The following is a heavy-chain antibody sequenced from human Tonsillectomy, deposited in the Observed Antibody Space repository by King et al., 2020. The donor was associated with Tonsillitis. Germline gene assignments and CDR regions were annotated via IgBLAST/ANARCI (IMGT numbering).Heavy chain of an antibody. V-gene: IGHV3-30-3*01. Sequence: VQLVESGGGVVQPGRSLRLSCAASGFTFSSYAMHWVRQAPGKGLEWVAVISYDGSNKYYADSVKGRFTISRDNSKNTLYLQMNSLRAEDTAVYYCSSRGFGEYTPLTDYWGQGTLVTVSS. CDR3: SSRGFGEYTPLTDY. D-gene: IGHD3-10*01. CDR1: GFTFSSYA. J-gene: IGHJ4*02. CDR2: ISYDGSNK.